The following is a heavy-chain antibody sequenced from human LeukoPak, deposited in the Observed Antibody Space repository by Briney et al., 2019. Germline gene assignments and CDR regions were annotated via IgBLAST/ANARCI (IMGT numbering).Heavy chain of an antibody. D-gene: IGHD3-10*01. CDR3: ARDVVGTVDY. CDR2: IKGDESER. V-gene: IGHV3-7*01. Sequence: GGSLRLSCAASGFTFSRYWMAWVRQAPGKGLEWVANIKGDESERHQADSVKGRFTISRDNTHNTLYLQMNNLRGDDTAVYYCARDVVGTVDYWDQGTLVTFSS. J-gene: IGHJ4*02. CDR1: GFTFSRYW.